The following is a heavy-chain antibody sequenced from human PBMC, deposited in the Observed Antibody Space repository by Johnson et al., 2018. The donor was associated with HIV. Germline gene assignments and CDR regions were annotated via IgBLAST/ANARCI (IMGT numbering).Heavy chain of an antibody. CDR2: ISYDGSNK. V-gene: IGHV3-30*03. J-gene: IGHJ3*02. Sequence: QVQLVESGGGVVQPGRSLRLSCAASVFTFSNYGMHWVRQSPGRGLEWVAVISYDGSNKYYADSVKGRFTISRDNSKNTLYLQMNSLRAEDTAVYYCAREDSAFDIWGQGTMVTVSS. CDR3: AREDSAFDI. CDR1: VFTFSNYG.